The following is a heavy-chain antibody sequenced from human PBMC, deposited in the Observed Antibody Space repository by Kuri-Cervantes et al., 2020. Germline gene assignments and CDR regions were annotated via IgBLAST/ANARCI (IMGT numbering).Heavy chain of an antibody. D-gene: IGHD3-22*01. CDR2: ISYDGSNK. CDR1: GFTFSYHY. V-gene: IGHV3-30*18. J-gene: IGHJ4*02. Sequence: GGSLRLSCAASGFTFSYHYMSGVRQAPGKGLEWVAVISYDGSNKYYADSVKGRFTISRDNSKNTLYLQMNSLRAEDTAVYYCAKDGGIVVAKYYFDYWGQGTLVTVSS. CDR3: AKDGGIVVAKYYFDY.